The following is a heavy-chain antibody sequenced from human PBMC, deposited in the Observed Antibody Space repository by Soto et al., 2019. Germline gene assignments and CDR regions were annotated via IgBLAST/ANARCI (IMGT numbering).Heavy chain of an antibody. CDR2: ISGDST. V-gene: IGHV3-23*01. D-gene: IGHD1-26*01. CDR1: GFTFSSYA. J-gene: IGHJ4*02. Sequence: EVQLLESGGGLVQPGGSLRLSCAASGFTFSSYAMSWVRQAPGKGLGWVSVISGDSTYYVDSVKGRFTISRDSSKNTLYLQMNSLRAEDTAVYYCAKDHGGSYFYFDYWGQGTLVTVSS. CDR3: AKDHGGSYFYFDY.